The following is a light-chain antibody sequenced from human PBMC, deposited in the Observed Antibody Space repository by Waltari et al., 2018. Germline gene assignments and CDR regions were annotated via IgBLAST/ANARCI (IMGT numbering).Light chain of an antibody. Sequence: EIVLTQSPGTLSLSPGEEATLSCRASQSVSNNYLAWYQQKPGQAPRLLIHGVSSRATGIPDRFSGSGSGTDFTLTISRLEPEDFAVYYCQQYSNSWTFGQGTKVEIK. CDR1: QSVSNNY. J-gene: IGKJ1*01. V-gene: IGKV3-20*01. CDR3: QQYSNSWT. CDR2: GVS.